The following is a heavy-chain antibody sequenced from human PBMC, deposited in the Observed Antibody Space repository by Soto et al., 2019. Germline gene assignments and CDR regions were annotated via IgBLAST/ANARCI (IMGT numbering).Heavy chain of an antibody. D-gene: IGHD7-27*01. J-gene: IGHJ6*02. CDR3: ASRPSNWGLYDYYYGMDV. Sequence: HPGGSLRLSCAASGFTVSSNYMSWVRQAPGKGLEWVSVIYSGGSTYYADSVKGRFTISRDNSKNTLYLQMNSLRAEDTAVYYCASRPSNWGLYDYYYGMDVWGQGTTVTVSS. CDR1: GFTVSSNY. V-gene: IGHV3-53*01. CDR2: IYSGGST.